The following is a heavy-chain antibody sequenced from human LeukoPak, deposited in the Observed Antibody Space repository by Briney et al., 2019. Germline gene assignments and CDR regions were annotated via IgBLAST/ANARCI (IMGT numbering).Heavy chain of an antibody. Sequence: GGSLRLSFAASGFTFSDYYLSWIRQAPGKGLKGFSYISSSSSYTNYADSVKGRFTISRDNAKNSLYLQMNSLRAEDTAVYYCARGEREVHGSGTHYWGQGTLVAVSS. CDR1: GFTFSDYY. D-gene: IGHD3-10*01. V-gene: IGHV3-11*06. J-gene: IGHJ4*02. CDR2: ISSSSSYT. CDR3: ARGEREVHGSGTHY.